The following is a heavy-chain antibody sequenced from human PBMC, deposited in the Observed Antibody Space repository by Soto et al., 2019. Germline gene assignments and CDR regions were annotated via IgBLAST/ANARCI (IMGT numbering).Heavy chain of an antibody. V-gene: IGHV4-34*01. CDR1: GGSFSGYY. CDR3: ARGAARSGYYLPYYYYYYMDV. Sequence: TSETLSLTCAVYGGSFSGYYWSWIRQPPGKGLKRIGEINHSGSTNYNPSLKSRVTISVDTSKNQFSLKLSSVTAADTAVYYCARGAARSGYYLPYYYYYYMDVWGKGTTVTVSS. CDR2: INHSGST. J-gene: IGHJ6*03. D-gene: IGHD3-3*01.